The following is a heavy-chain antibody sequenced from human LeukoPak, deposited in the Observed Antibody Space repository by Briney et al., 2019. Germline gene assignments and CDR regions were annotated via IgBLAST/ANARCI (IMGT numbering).Heavy chain of an antibody. Sequence: SETLSLTCAVSGGSFSGYYWSWIRQPPGKGLEWIGEINHSGSTNYNPSLKSRVTISVDTSKNQFSLKLSSVTAADTAVYYCARAGYCSSTSCSLIDYWGQGTLVTVSS. V-gene: IGHV4-34*01. J-gene: IGHJ4*02. D-gene: IGHD2-2*01. CDR3: ARAGYCSSTSCSLIDY. CDR2: INHSGST. CDR1: GGSFSGYY.